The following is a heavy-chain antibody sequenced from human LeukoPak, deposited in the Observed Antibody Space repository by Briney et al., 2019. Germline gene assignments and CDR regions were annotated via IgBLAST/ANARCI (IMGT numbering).Heavy chain of an antibody. CDR2: VDPENGEV. J-gene: IGHJ3*01. V-gene: IGHV1-69-2*01. CDR3: ATALNPSAFDV. CDR1: GHTITDSITDFY. Sequence: ASVKVSCKISGHTITDSITDFYIHWVQQAPGKGLEWMGFVDPENGEVKYADKFQGRVTMTADKSMDIAYMELRSLRSDDTAEYFCATALNPSAFDVWGQGTLVSVPS.